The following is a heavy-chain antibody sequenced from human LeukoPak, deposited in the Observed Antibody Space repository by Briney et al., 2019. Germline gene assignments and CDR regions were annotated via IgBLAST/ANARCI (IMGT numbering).Heavy chain of an antibody. J-gene: IGHJ4*02. CDR1: HYTFTSYS. CDR3: AKDLGWELQEYFFDD. CDR2: ISPSNGNT. D-gene: IGHD1-26*01. Sequence: VASVKVSCKASHYTFTSYSINWVRQAPGQGLEWMGWISPSNGNTEYAEKIQGRVTMTVDTSTRTVYMELRSLQSDDTAVYYCAKDLGWELQEYFFDDWGQGTLVTVSS. V-gene: IGHV1-18*01.